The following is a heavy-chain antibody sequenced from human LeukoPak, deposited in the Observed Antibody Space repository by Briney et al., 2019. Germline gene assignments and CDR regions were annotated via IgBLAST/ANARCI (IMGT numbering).Heavy chain of an antibody. J-gene: IGHJ4*02. Sequence: PSETLSLTCTVSGGSISSGGYYWSWVRQHPGKGLEWIGYIYYSGSTYYNPSLKSRVTISVDRSKNQFSLKLSSVTAADTAVYYCARSTVTTLPNPYYFDYWGLGTLVTVSS. V-gene: IGHV4-31*03. D-gene: IGHD4-17*01. CDR2: IYYSGST. CDR1: GGSISSGGYY. CDR3: ARSTVTTLPNPYYFDY.